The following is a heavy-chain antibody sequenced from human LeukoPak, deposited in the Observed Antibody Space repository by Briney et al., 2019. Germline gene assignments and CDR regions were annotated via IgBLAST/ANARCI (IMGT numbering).Heavy chain of an antibody. CDR1: GGSISRSSYY. CDR3: ARHYDMRYGMDV. D-gene: IGHD3-9*01. J-gene: IGHJ6*02. CDR2: ISYSGST. Sequence: PSETLSLTCTVSGGSISRSSYYWGWIRQPPGKGLEWIGSISYSGSTYYNPSLKSRVTISVDTSKKQVSLKVTSVTAADTAVYYCARHYDMRYGMDVWGQGTTVTVSS. V-gene: IGHV4-39*01.